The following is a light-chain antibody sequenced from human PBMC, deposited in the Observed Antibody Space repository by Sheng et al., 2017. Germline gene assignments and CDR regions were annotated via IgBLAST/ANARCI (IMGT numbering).Light chain of an antibody. CDR2: DVS. V-gene: IGLV2-14*01. CDR1: SSDVGGYNS. CDR3: SSYADYNRNV. J-gene: IGLJ1*01. Sequence: QSALTQPASVSGSPGQSITISCTGTSSDVGGYNSVSWYQQHPGKAPKLMIYDVSNRPSGVSNRFSGSKSDNTASLTISGLQAEDEADYYCSSYADYNRNVFGTGSKVTVL.